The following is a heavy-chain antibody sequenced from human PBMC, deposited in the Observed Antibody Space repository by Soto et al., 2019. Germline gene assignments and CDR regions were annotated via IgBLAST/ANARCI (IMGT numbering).Heavy chain of an antibody. V-gene: IGHV1-2*02. J-gene: IGHJ6*02. Sequence: QVQLVQSGAEVKEPGDSVRVSCEASGYTFTAYYIHWVRQAPGQGLEWMGWINPTFGDTTYAQDFQGKVSMTRDMSISTVYMRLSRLTSDDTAIYYCARNMDYYYGPGSGNGHGFWGQGTTVTVFS. CDR2: INPTFGDT. CDR3: ARNMDYYYGPGSGNGHGF. CDR1: GYTFTAYY. D-gene: IGHD3-10*01.